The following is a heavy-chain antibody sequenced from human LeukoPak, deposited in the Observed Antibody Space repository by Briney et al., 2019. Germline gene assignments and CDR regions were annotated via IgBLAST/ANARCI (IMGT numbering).Heavy chain of an antibody. V-gene: IGHV3-9*01. Sequence: GGSLRLSCTASGFTFDDHAMHWVRQVPGGGLQWVSVIRWNSSYIDYVESVKGRFTISRDNPKNALYLQMNGLRPEDTAFYYCAKGYYDSSGYSSYYFHSWGQGTLVTVSS. CDR3: AKGYYDSSGYSSYYFHS. CDR2: IRWNSSYI. J-gene: IGHJ4*02. D-gene: IGHD3-22*01. CDR1: GFTFDDHA.